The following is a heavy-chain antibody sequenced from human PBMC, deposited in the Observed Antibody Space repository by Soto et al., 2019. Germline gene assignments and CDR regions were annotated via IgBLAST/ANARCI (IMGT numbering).Heavy chain of an antibody. J-gene: IGHJ4*02. CDR1: GFIFTTYA. Sequence: GGSLRLSCAASGFIFTTYAMNWVRQAPGKGLEWVSFVSGTGDDTYYADSVKGRFTISRDNSKNTLFLQMNSLRAEDTAVYYCARGSYYYDSSGYYHYWGQGTLVTVSS. V-gene: IGHV3-23*01. CDR2: VSGTGDDT. CDR3: ARGSYYYDSSGYYHY. D-gene: IGHD3-22*01.